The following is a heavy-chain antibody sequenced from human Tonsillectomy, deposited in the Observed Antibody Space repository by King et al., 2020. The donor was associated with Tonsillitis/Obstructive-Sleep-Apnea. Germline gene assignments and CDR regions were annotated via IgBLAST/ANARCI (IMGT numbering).Heavy chain of an antibody. J-gene: IGHJ6*03. Sequence: QVQLQESGPGLVKPSETLSLTCTVSGGSVNSTTYYWSWIRQPPGKGLEWIGYSYHSGSTNYNPSLKRRVTISLDTSKNQFSLNLRSVTAADTAVYYCAILIEYFYYMDVWGRGATVIVSS. V-gene: IGHV4-61*01. CDR1: GGSVNSTTYY. CDR2: SYHSGST. CDR3: AILIEYFYYMDV. D-gene: IGHD2-15*01.